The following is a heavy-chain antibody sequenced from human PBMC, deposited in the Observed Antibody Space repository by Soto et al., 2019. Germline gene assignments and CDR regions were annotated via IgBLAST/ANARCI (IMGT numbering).Heavy chain of an antibody. CDR3: ARGGSGYVWFNEF. V-gene: IGHV1-69*01. Sequence: QEQLVQSGAEVKKPGSSVKVSCKDPGGLFSSYAISGVRQAPGQGLEWVGGIIPVFNTSYYAEKFQARVTITADESTNTAYMELSSLRSEDTAMYYCARGGSGYVWFNEFWGQGTLVTVSS. CDR1: GGLFSSYA. J-gene: IGHJ4*02. CDR2: IIPVFNTS. D-gene: IGHD3-22*01.